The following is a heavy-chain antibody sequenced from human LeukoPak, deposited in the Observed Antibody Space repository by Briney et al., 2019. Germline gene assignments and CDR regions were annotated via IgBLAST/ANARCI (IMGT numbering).Heavy chain of an antibody. CDR3: TRFSMARGLKDYMDV. CDR1: GFTFSSYW. J-gene: IGHJ6*03. V-gene: IGHV3-74*01. CDR2: ISSDGSST. D-gene: IGHD3-10*01. Sequence: PGGSLRLSCAASGFTFSSYWMHWVRQVPGKGLVWVSRISSDGSSTTYADSVRGRFTISRDNATNMLYLQMSSLRAEDTAVYYCTRFSMARGLKDYMDVWGEGTTVTVSS.